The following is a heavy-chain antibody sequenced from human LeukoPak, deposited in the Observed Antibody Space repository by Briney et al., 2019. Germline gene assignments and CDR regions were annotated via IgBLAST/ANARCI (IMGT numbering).Heavy chain of an antibody. J-gene: IGHJ4*02. CDR2: IIPIFGTA. CDR1: GGTFSSYA. Sequence: SVKVSCKASGGTFSSYAISWVRQAPGQGLEWMGGIIPIFGTANYAQKFQGRVTMTTDTSTSTAYMELRSLRSDDTAVYYCARDRANYYDSKIDYGGQGTLVTVSS. V-gene: IGHV1-69*05. CDR3: ARDRANYYDSKIDY. D-gene: IGHD3-22*01.